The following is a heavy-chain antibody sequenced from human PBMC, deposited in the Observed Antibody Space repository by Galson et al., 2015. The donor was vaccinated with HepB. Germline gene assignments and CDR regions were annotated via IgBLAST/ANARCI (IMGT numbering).Heavy chain of an antibody. CDR2: ISAYNGNT. CDR1: GYTFTSYG. CDR3: AREALLSYDSSGYDY. J-gene: IGHJ4*02. D-gene: IGHD3-22*01. V-gene: IGHV1-18*04. Sequence: SVKVSCKASGYTFTSYGISWVRQAPGQGLEWMGWISAYNGNTNYAQKLQGRVTMTTDTSTSTAYMELRSLRSDDTAVYYCAREALLSYDSSGYDYWGQGTLVTVSS.